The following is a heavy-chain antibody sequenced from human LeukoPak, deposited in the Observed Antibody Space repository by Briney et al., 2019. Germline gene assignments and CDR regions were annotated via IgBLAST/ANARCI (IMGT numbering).Heavy chain of an antibody. CDR2: ISSSSSYI. CDR3: ARDRGDIRGDAFDI. CDR1: GFTFSSYS. D-gene: IGHD3-9*01. Sequence: GGSLRLSCAASGFTFSSYSMNWVRQAPGKGLEWDSSISSSSSYIYYADSVKGRFTISRDNAKNSLYLQMNSLRAEDTAVYYCARDRGDIRGDAFDIWGQGTMVTVSS. V-gene: IGHV3-21*01. J-gene: IGHJ3*02.